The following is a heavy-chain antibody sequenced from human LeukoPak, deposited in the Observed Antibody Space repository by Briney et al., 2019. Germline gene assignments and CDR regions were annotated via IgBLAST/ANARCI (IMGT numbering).Heavy chain of an antibody. D-gene: IGHD7-27*01. V-gene: IGHV3-11*04. CDR1: GFTFSDYY. J-gene: IGHJ4*02. CDR3: ARDLSWGSLDY. Sequence: PGGSLRLSCAASGFTFSDYYMSWIRQAPGQGLEWVSYISSSGSTIYYADSVKGRFTISRDNAKNSLYLQMYSLRAEDTAVYYCARDLSWGSLDYWGQGTLVTVSS. CDR2: ISSSGSTI.